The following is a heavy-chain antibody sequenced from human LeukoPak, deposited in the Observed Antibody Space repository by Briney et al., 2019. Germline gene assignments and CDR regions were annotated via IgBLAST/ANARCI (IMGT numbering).Heavy chain of an antibody. CDR2: ISSSISYI. V-gene: IGHV3-21*01. CDR1: GFTFSSYS. D-gene: IGHD3-9*01. Sequence: PGGSLRLSCAASGFTFSSYSMNWVRQAPGKVLEWVSSISSSISYIYYADSVKGRFTISRDNAKNSLYLQMNSLRAEDTAVYYCARDFRDILTGPDYWGQGTLVTVSS. J-gene: IGHJ4*02. CDR3: ARDFRDILTGPDY.